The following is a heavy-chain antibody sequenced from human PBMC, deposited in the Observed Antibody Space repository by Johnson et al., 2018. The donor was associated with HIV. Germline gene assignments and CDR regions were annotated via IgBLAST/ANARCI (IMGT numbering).Heavy chain of an antibody. V-gene: IGHV3-11*04. CDR3: ARVSGLGAFDI. D-gene: IGHD2-15*01. J-gene: IGHJ3*02. CDR2: IFSGGTP. CDR1: VFTFSDYY. Sequence: QVQLVESGGGLVKPGGSLRLSCAASVFTFSDYYMSWIRQAPGKGLEWVSVIFSGGTPYYADSVKGRFTISRDNAKNSLYLQMNSLRAEDTAVYYCARVSGLGAFDIWGQGTMVTVSS.